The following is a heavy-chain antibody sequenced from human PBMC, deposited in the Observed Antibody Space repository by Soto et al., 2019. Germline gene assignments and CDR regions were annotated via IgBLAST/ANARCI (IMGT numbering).Heavy chain of an antibody. CDR1: GYTFSGYY. V-gene: IGHV1-46*01. J-gene: IGHJ6*02. CDR3: ASDYGSGIEMDV. D-gene: IGHD3-10*01. CDR2: FKPTGGGST. Sequence: ASEKVSCKPTGYTFSGYYVHWVRQAPGQGLEWMGVFKPTGGGSTSYSQQFQGRITVTRDTSTSTVYMELGSLRFDDTAVYFCASDYGSGIEMDVWGQGTRVTVSS.